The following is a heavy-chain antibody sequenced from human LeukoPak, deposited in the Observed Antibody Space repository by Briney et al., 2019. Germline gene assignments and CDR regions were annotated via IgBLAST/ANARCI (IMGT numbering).Heavy chain of an antibody. CDR2: ISGSGGST. D-gene: IGHD3-10*01. V-gene: IGHV3-23*01. CDR1: GFTSSSYA. CDR3: AKDLYYYGSGSSDY. Sequence: GGSLRLSCAASGFTSSSYAMSWVRQAPGKGLEWVSAISGSGGSTYYADSVKGRFTISRDNSKNTLYLQMNSLRAEDTAVYYCAKDLYYYGSGSSDYWGQGTLVTVSS. J-gene: IGHJ4*02.